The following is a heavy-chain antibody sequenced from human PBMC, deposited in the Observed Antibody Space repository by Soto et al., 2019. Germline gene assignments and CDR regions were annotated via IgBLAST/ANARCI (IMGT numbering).Heavy chain of an antibody. J-gene: IGHJ4*02. D-gene: IGHD1-26*01. CDR1: GFTFSSYA. V-gene: IGHV3-23*01. Sequence: GGSLRLSCAASGFTFSSYAMSWVRQAPGKGLDWVSTISGSGQSTYYADSVKGRFTISRDNSKNTLYLQMNSLRAEDTAVYYCAKGVGATTDYFDFWGQGALVTVSS. CDR3: AKGVGATTDYFDF. CDR2: ISGSGQST.